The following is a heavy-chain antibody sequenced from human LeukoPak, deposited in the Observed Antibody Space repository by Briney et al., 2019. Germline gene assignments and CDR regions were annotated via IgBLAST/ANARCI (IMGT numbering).Heavy chain of an antibody. D-gene: IGHD2-2*01. CDR1: GGSISSYY. J-gene: IGHJ4*02. CDR3: ARAPLSASPDY. CDR2: IYYSGST. V-gene: IGHV4-59*06. Sequence: TSETLSLTCTVSGGSISSYYWSWIRQHPGKGLEWIGYIYYSGSTYYNPSLKSRVTISVDTSKNQFSLKLSSVTAADTAVYYCARAPLSASPDYWGQGTLVTVSS.